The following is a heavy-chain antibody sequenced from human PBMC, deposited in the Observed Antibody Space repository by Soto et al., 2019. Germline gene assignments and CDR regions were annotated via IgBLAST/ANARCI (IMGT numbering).Heavy chain of an antibody. CDR2: IIPIFGTA. CDR3: ARLPEGGRLDY. V-gene: IGHV1-69*01. Sequence: QVQLVQSGAEVKKPGSSVKVSCKASGGTFSSYAISWVRQAPGQGLEWMGGIIPIFGTANYAQKFQGRITSPAEDSTSTACMELGSLRSEDTAGYYCARLPEGGRLDYWGQGTLVTVSS. J-gene: IGHJ4*02. D-gene: IGHD3-16*01. CDR1: GGTFSSYA.